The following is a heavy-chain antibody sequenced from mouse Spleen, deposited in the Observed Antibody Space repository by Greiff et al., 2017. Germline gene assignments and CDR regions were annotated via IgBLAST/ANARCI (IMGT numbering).Heavy chain of an antibody. Sequence: EVQLQESGPGLVKPSQSLSLTCSVTGYSITSGYYWNWIRQFPGNKLEWMGYISYDGSNNYNPSLKNRISITRDTSKNQFFLKLNSVTTEDTATYYCARDLGSFDYWGQGTTLTVSS. J-gene: IGHJ2*01. CDR2: ISYDGSN. CDR1: GYSITSGYY. D-gene: IGHD4-1*01. CDR3: ARDLGSFDY. V-gene: IGHV3-6*01.